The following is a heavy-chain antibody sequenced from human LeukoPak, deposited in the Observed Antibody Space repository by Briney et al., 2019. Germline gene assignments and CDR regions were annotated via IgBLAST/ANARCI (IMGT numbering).Heavy chain of an antibody. V-gene: IGHV5-51*01. CDR3: KRLKEYYGTPGIYPDFDY. CDR2: IYPSDSDT. Sequence: GESLKISCQGSGYNFTNYWIGWVRQMPGKGLEWVGIIYPSDSDTIYSPSFQGQVTIAADKSISTAYLQWRGLKASDTAMYYCKRLKEYYGTPGIYPDFDYWGQGTLVTVSS. CDR1: GYNFTNYW. D-gene: IGHD3-10*01. J-gene: IGHJ4*02.